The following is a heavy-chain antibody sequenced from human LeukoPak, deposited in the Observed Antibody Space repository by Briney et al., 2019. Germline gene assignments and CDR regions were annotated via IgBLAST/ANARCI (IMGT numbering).Heavy chain of an antibody. Sequence: GASVKVSCKASGFTFTSSAMQWVRQARGQRLEWIGWIVVGRGNTNYAQTFQERVTITRDMSTSTAYMELSSLRSEDTAVYYCATTPAGELSDYWGQGTLVTVSS. CDR2: IVVGRGNT. V-gene: IGHV1-58*02. D-gene: IGHD3-10*01. J-gene: IGHJ4*02. CDR1: GFTFTSSA. CDR3: ATTPAGELSDY.